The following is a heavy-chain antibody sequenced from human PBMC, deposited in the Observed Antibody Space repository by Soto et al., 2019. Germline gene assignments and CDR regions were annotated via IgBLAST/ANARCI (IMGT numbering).Heavy chain of an antibody. CDR2: IIPVFQTA. Sequence: QEQLVQSGAEVKKPGSSVKVSCKASGGLFSSYPISWVRQVPGQGLECMGGIIPVFQTAYYTQRLQGRVTITADESTNTAYMELSSLRSEDTAIYYCARGGSGYTWFNEFWGQGTLVTVSS. D-gene: IGHD3-22*01. V-gene: IGHV1-69*01. CDR3: ARGGSGYTWFNEF. CDR1: GGLFSSYP. J-gene: IGHJ4*02.